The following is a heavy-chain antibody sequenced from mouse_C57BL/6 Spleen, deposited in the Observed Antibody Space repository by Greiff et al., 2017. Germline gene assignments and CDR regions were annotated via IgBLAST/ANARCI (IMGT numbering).Heavy chain of an antibody. D-gene: IGHD2-3*01. V-gene: IGHV1-47*01. CDR2: IHPYNGDT. Sequence: VQLQQSGAELVKPGASVKMSCKASGYTFTTYSIEWVKQNHGKSLEWIGIIHPYNGDTKYNEKFKGKATLTVEKSSSTVYLELSRLTSDDSAVYYCARFYDGYPYYFDYWGQGTTLTVSS. J-gene: IGHJ2*01. CDR1: GYTFTTYS. CDR3: ARFYDGYPYYFDY.